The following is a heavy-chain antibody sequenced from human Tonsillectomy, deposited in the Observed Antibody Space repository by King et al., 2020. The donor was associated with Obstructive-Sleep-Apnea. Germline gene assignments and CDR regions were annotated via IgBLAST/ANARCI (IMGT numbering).Heavy chain of an antibody. CDR3: ARAGDWDYYYGMDV. V-gene: IGHV4-4*02. CDR2: IYHSGST. CDR1: GGSISSRNW. D-gene: IGHD3-9*01. J-gene: IGHJ6*02. Sequence: QLQESGPGLVKPSGTLSLTCAVSGGSISSRNWWSWVRQPPGKGLEWIGEIYHSGSTNYTPSLKSRVTISVDKSKNQFSLKLSSMTAADTAVYYCARAGDWDYYYGMDVWGQGTTVTVSS.